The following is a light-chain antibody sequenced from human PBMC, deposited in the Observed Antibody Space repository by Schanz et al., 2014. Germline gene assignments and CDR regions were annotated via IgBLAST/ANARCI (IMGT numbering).Light chain of an antibody. J-gene: IGLJ2*01. CDR1: SSDVGGYNY. CDR3: SSYTSSSTLRV. Sequence: QSALTQPRSVSGSPGQSVTISCTGTSSDVGGYNYVSWYQQHPGKAPKLMIYDVTKRPLGVPHRFSGSKSGNAASVTISGLQAGDEADYYCSSYTSSSTLRVFGGGTKLTVL. CDR2: DVT. V-gene: IGLV2-11*01.